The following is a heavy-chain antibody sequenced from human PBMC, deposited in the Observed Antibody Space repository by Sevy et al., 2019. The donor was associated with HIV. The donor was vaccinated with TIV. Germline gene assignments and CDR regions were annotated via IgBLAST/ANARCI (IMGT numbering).Heavy chain of an antibody. V-gene: IGHV3-30*02. CDR1: GFTFSSYG. D-gene: IGHD3-22*01. CDR2: IWYDGSNE. Sequence: GGSLRLSCAASGFTFSSYGMHWVRQAPGKGLEWVAVIWYDGSNEYYADSVKGRFTISRDNSKNTLYLQMNSLRAEDTAVYYCAKEMYYYDSSGSDAFDIWGQGTMVTVSS. CDR3: AKEMYYYDSSGSDAFDI. J-gene: IGHJ3*02.